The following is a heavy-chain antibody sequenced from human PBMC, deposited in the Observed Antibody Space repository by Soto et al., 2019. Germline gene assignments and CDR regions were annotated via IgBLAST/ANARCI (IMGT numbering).Heavy chain of an antibody. CDR2: INADNGLT. J-gene: IGHJ5*02. Sequence: QVHLVQSGAEERKPGASVKLSCKSSGYFFTSHTIHWVRQAPGQRLEWMGWINADNGLTKYSQKFQGRVTITRDTSANTAYLELSSVRSEDTAVYYCARGISQLGADWLDPWGQGTLVSVSS. CDR3: ARGISQLGADWLDP. CDR1: GYFFTSHT. V-gene: IGHV1-3*05. D-gene: IGHD3-16*01.